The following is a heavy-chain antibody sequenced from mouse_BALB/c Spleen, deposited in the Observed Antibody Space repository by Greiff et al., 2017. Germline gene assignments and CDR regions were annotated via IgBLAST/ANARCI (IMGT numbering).Heavy chain of an antibody. D-gene: IGHD1-2*01. Sequence: QVQLQQSGAELVRSGASVKLSCTASGFNIKDYYMHWVKQRPGQGLEWIGYINPSTGYTEYNQKFKDKATLTADKSSSTAYMQLSSLTSEDSAVYYCARPGATASYWYFDVWGAGTTVTVSS. V-gene: IGHV1S26*01. J-gene: IGHJ1*01. CDR3: ARPGATASYWYFDV. CDR2: INPSTGYT. CDR1: GFNIKDYY.